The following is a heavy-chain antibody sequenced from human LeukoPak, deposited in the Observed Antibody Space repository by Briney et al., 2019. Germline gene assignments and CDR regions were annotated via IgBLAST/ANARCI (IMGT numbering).Heavy chain of an antibody. CDR3: AKDRDIVLMVYAILFDY. J-gene: IGHJ4*02. CDR1: GFTVSSNY. Sequence: PGGSLRLSCAASGFTVSSNYMSWVRQAPGKGLEWVSAISGSGGSTYYADSVKGRFTISRDNSKNTLYLQMNSLRAEDTAVYYCAKDRDIVLMVYAILFDYWGQGTLVTVSS. D-gene: IGHD2-8*01. V-gene: IGHV3-23*01. CDR2: ISGSGGST.